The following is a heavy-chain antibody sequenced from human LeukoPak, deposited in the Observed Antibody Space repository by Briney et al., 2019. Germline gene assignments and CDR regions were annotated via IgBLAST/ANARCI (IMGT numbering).Heavy chain of an antibody. V-gene: IGHV1-46*01. D-gene: IGHD1-1*01. CDR3: ARGGTAVTTNYFDY. CDR2: ISPSGGDT. CDR1: GYTFTTYY. J-gene: IGHJ4*02. Sequence: ASVNVSCKPSGYTFTTYYLHWVRQAPGQGLEWMGVISPSGGDTTYAQRFQGRLTMTSDTSTSTVYMEVSSLRSDDTAVYYCARGGTAVTTNYFDYWGQGTLITVSS.